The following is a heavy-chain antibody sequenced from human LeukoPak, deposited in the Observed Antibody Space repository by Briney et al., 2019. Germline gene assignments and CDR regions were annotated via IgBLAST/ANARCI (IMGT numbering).Heavy chain of an antibody. CDR1: AFTFSSYW. J-gene: IGHJ5*02. CDR3: AKEPLGYCSGGSCYRGWFDP. D-gene: IGHD2-15*01. Sequence: HTGGSLRLSCAASAFTFSSYWMHWVRQAPGKGPVWVSRINTDGSSTTYADSVKGRFTISRDNAKNTLYLQMNSLRAEDTAVYYCAKEPLGYCSGGSCYRGWFDPWGQGTLVTVSS. CDR2: INTDGSST. V-gene: IGHV3-74*01.